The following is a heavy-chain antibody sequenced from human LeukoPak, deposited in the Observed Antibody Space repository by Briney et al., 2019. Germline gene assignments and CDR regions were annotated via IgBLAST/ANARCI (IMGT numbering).Heavy chain of an antibody. J-gene: IGHJ4*02. CDR2: ISADSGKT. V-gene: IGHV1-18*01. D-gene: IGHD2-15*01. Sequence: ASVKVSCKAPGYSFASYAISWVRQAPGQGLEWMGWISADSGKTDYAQKFQGRVTMTTDTSTSPAYMELMSLRSEDTAVYYCAGQKCSGGSCDREIWGQGTLVSVSS. CDR3: AGQKCSGGSCDREI. CDR1: GYSFASYA.